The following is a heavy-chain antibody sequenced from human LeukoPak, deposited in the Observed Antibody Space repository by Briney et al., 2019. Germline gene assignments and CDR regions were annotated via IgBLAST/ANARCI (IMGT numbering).Heavy chain of an antibody. CDR2: IYVTGN. CDR1: GCSIGTYY. Sequence: PSETLSLTCTVSGCSIGTYYWSWVRQSPGKGLEWIGYIYVTGNRYNPYLQSRVTISVDTSRNQFFLKMSSVTAADTAVYYCARHIGGGIEDMDVWGKGTKVTVSS. V-gene: IGHV4-4*09. J-gene: IGHJ6*03. D-gene: IGHD3-16*02. CDR3: ARHIGGGIEDMDV.